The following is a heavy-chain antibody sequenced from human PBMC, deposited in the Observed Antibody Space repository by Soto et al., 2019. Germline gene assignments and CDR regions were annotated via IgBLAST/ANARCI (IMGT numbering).Heavy chain of an antibody. Sequence: QVQLQQWGAGLVKPSETLSLTCAVSGGSFNGYYWNWIRQPPGRGLEWIGEINHTGGANYNPSLKSRLTIPMDTSKNHFYLRLTSVTAADTAVYYCARYPAYCSDGKNCPPGPWGQGTLVTVSS. CDR3: ARYPAYCSDGKNCPPGP. CDR1: GGSFNGYY. V-gene: IGHV4-34*02. CDR2: INHTGGA. D-gene: IGHD2-15*01. J-gene: IGHJ5*02.